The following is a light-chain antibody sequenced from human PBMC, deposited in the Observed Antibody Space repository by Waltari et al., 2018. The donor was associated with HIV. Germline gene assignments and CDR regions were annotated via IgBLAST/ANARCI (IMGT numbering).Light chain of an antibody. V-gene: IGKV1-27*01. CDR2: ATS. CDR3: QKYDSAPWT. J-gene: IGKJ1*01. CDR1: QDISSY. Sequence: DMQMTQSPSSLSVSVGDRVTITCRASQDISSYLAWYQQKPGKVPKLLIYATSTLQSGVPSRFSGSGSGTDFTLTISSLRPEDVATYYCQKYDSAPWTFGQGTKVEIK.